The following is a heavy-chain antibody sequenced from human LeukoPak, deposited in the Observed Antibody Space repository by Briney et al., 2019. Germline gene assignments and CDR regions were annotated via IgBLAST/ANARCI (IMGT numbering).Heavy chain of an antibody. CDR3: AAGTGTSDFDH. D-gene: IGHD1-7*01. CDR1: GFTFTDAW. J-gene: IGHJ4*02. CDR2: IKSRTDGGTT. Sequence: GGSLRLSCAASGFTFTDAWMSWVRQAPGEGLEWVGRIKSRTDGGTTDYLAPVKDRFTVSRDDSKDTAYLQMNSLKIEDTAVYYCAAGTGTSDFDHWGQGTLVTVSS. V-gene: IGHV3-15*01.